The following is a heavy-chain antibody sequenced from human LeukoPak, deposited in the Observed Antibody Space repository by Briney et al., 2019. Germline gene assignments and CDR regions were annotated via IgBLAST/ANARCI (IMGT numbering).Heavy chain of an antibody. V-gene: IGHV3-11*01. Sequence: GGSLRLSCAASGFTFSDYYMSWIRQAPGKGLEWVSYISSSGSTIYYADSVKGRFTISRDNAKNSLYLQMNSLRAGDTAVYYCARAPPHDYSNGYYFDYWGQGTLVTVSS. CDR1: GFTFSDYY. CDR3: ARAPPHDYSNGYYFDY. D-gene: IGHD4-11*01. CDR2: ISSSGSTI. J-gene: IGHJ4*02.